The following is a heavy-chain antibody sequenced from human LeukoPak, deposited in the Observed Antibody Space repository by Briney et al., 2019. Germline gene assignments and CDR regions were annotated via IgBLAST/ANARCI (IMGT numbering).Heavy chain of an antibody. CDR3: ARDAYTLRPYGMTS. J-gene: IGHJ6*02. CDR2: IKQDGSEK. CDR1: GFSFSSYW. V-gene: IGHV3-7*03. D-gene: IGHD4-11*01. Sequence: GGSLRLSCAASGFSFSSYWMSWVRQAPGKGLEWVANIKQDGSEKDYVDSVKGRFTISRDNAKNSLYLQMNSLRAEDTAVYYCARDAYTLRPYGMTSGAKGPRSPSP.